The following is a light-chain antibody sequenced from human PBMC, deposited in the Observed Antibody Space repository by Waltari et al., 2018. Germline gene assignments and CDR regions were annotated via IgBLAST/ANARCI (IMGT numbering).Light chain of an antibody. CDR2: GAS. V-gene: IGKV3-11*01. Sequence: LACRASQSVSSYLAWYQLNPGQAPRLLIYGASNRATGIPARFSGSASGTDFTLTINSLEPEDFAVYYCLQSSNWYTFGQGTKLEIK. J-gene: IGKJ2*01. CDR3: LQSSNWYT. CDR1: QSVSSY.